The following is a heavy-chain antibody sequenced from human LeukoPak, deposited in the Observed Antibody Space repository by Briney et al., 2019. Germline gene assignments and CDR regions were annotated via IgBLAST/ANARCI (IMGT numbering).Heavy chain of an antibody. V-gene: IGHV3-21*06. J-gene: IGHJ4*02. CDR2: IGPTGSDR. Sequence: PGGSLRLSRTASGLTFSTSGFNWVRQAPGNGLEWVASIGPTGSDRYHADSIKGRFTISRDNANNFLYLQMNSLRAEDTAVYYCATETNGRHYDYWGQGTLLTVSS. D-gene: IGHD1-14*01. CDR3: ATETNGRHYDY. CDR1: GLTFSTSG.